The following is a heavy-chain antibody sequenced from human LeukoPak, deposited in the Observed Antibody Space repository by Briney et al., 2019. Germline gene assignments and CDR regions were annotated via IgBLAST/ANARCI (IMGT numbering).Heavy chain of an antibody. CDR1: GGSFSGYY. CDR2: INHSGST. CDR3: ARGYYDSSGYYSRGEFDY. V-gene: IGHV4-34*01. Sequence: PSETLSLTCAVYGGSFSGYYWSWIRQPPGKGLEWIGEINHSGSTNYNPSLKSRVTISVDTSKNQFSLKLSSVTAADTAVYYCARGYYDSSGYYSRGEFDYWGQGTLVTVSS. D-gene: IGHD3-22*01. J-gene: IGHJ4*02.